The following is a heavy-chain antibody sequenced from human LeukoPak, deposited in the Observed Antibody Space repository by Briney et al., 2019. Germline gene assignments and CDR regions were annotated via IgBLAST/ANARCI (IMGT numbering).Heavy chain of an antibody. CDR1: GGSISSYY. J-gene: IGHJ4*02. D-gene: IGHD4-17*01. Sequence: SETLSLTCAVSGGSISSYYWSWIRQPPGKGLECIGYIYYSGSTNYNPSLKSRVTISVDTSKNQFSLKLSSVTAADTAVYYCARLLRVTTVGPDLYYFDYWGQGTLVTVSS. CDR3: ARLLRVTTVGPDLYYFDY. V-gene: IGHV4-59*08. CDR2: IYYSGST.